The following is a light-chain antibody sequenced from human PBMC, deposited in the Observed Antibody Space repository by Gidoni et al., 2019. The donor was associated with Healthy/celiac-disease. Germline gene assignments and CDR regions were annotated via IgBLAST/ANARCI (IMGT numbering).Light chain of an antibody. J-gene: IGKJ4*01. V-gene: IGKV3-20*01. CDR1: QSVSSSY. Sequence: EIVLTPSPGTLSSSPGERATLSCRASQSVSSSYLAWYQQKPGQAPRRLLYGASSRATGIPDRFSGSGFGTDFTLTISRLEPEDFAVYYCQQYGSLFGGGTKVEIK. CDR3: QQYGSL. CDR2: GAS.